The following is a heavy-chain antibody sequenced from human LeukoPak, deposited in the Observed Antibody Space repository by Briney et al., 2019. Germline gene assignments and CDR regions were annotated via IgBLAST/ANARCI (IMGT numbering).Heavy chain of an antibody. CDR2: IYPGDSDT. J-gene: IGHJ4*02. V-gene: IGHV5-51*01. CDR1: GYSFTSYW. CDR3: ARHPEMATGYFDY. D-gene: IGHD5-24*01. Sequence: GESLKISCKGSGYSFTSYWIGWVRPMPGKGLEWMGIIYPGDSDTRYSPSFQGQVTISADKSISTAYLQWSSLKASDTAMYYCARHPEMATGYFDYWGQGTLVTVSS.